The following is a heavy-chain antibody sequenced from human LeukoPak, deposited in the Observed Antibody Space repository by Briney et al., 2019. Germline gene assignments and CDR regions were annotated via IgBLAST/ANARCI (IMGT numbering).Heavy chain of an antibody. CDR3: ARGSDYYDSSGYYPTGAFDI. V-gene: IGHV3-23*01. CDR1: GFTFSSYA. Sequence: GGSLRLSCAASGFTFSSYAMSWVRQAPGKGLEWVSAISGSGGSTYYPGSVKGRFTISRENAKNSLYLQMNSLRAGDTAVYYCARGSDYYDSSGYYPTGAFDIWGQGTMVTVSS. J-gene: IGHJ3*02. CDR2: ISGSGGST. D-gene: IGHD3-22*01.